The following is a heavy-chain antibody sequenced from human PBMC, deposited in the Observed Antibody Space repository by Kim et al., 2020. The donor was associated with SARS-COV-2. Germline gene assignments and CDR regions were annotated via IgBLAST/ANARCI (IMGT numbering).Heavy chain of an antibody. Sequence: NYNPSLKSRVTISVDTSKNQFSLKLSSVTAADTAVYYCAQGYYDSSGYYHWGQGTLVTVSS. V-gene: IGHV4-59*01. CDR3: AQGYYDSSGYYH. J-gene: IGHJ5*02. D-gene: IGHD3-22*01.